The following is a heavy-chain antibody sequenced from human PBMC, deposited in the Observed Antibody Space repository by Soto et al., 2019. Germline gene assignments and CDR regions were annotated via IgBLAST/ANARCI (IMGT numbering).Heavy chain of an antibody. CDR1: GYTFTSYY. CDR2: INPNGGST. CDR3: ARGLGLGDY. D-gene: IGHD3-9*01. Sequence: QVPLVQSGAEVKTPGASVKLSCKASGYTFTSYYIHWVRQAPGQGLEWIGIINPNGGSTNYAHNFKGRLTVTRDTSTATVYMELGALTSEDTAVYYCARGLGLGDYWGQGTLVTVSS. J-gene: IGHJ4*02. V-gene: IGHV1-46*01.